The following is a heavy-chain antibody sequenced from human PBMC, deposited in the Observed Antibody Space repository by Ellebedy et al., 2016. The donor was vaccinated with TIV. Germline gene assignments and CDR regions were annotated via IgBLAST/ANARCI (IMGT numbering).Heavy chain of an antibody. CDR1: GFTFSSYG. CDR3: ARVDAGVTIGVIDY. D-gene: IGHD4-17*01. J-gene: IGHJ4*02. CDR2: ISGDGGST. Sequence: GGSLRLSCAASGFTFSSYGMHWVRQAPGKGLEWVSLISGDGGSTYYADSVKGRFTISRDNAKNSLYLQMNSLRAEDTAVYYCARVDAGVTIGVIDYWGQGTLVTVSS. V-gene: IGHV3-21*04.